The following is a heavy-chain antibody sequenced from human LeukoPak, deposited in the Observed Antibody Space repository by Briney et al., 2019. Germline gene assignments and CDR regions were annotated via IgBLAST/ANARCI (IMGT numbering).Heavy chain of an antibody. CDR3: ARGVVRMSSSQYYFDY. J-gene: IGHJ4*02. V-gene: IGHV4-30-2*01. D-gene: IGHD6-13*01. Sequence: SQTLSLTCAVSGDSIISSGYSWNWIRQPPGKGLEWIGYIYQNGNTNYNLSLKSRLTISVDTSKNQFSLRLSSVTAADTAVYYCARGVVRMSSSQYYFDYWGQGTLVTVSS. CDR2: IYQNGNT. CDR1: GDSIISSGYS.